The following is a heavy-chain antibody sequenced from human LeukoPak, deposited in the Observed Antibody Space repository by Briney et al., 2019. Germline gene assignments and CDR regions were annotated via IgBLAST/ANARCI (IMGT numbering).Heavy chain of an antibody. CDR1: GYTFTSYG. Sequence: ASVKLSFTASGYTFTSYGISWVRQAPGQGHEWMGWISAYNGNTNYAQKLQGRVTMTTDTSTSTAYMELRSLRSDDTAVYYCARDYYDSSGYYYEPYYYGMDVWGQGTTVTVSS. CDR2: ISAYNGNT. V-gene: IGHV1-18*01. CDR3: ARDYYDSSGYYYEPYYYGMDV. D-gene: IGHD3-22*01. J-gene: IGHJ6*02.